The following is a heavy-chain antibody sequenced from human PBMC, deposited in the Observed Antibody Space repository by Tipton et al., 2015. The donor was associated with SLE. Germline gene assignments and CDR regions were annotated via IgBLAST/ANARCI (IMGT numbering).Heavy chain of an antibody. J-gene: IGHJ4*02. CDR1: GGSISSGGYY. CDR2: INHSGST. D-gene: IGHD6-19*01. CDR3: ARTPQWGYSSGYVDY. Sequence: TLSLTCTVSGGSISSGGYYWSWIRQPPGKGLEWIGEINHSGSTNYNPSLKSRVTISVDTSKNQFSLKLSSVTAADTAVYYCARTPQWGYSSGYVDYWGQGTLVTVSS. V-gene: IGHV4-39*07.